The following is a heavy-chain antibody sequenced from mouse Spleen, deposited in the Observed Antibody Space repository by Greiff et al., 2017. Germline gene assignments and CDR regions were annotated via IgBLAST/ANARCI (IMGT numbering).Heavy chain of an antibody. Sequence: VQLKESGPGMVKPSQSLSLTCTVTGYSITSGYDWHWIRHFPGNKLEWMGYISYSGSTNYNPSLKSRISITHDTSKNHFFLKLNSVTTEDTATYYCARDREYDGYFDYWGQGTTLTVSS. J-gene: IGHJ2*01. D-gene: IGHD2-14*01. CDR2: ISYSGST. V-gene: IGHV3-1*01. CDR1: GYSITSGYD. CDR3: ARDREYDGYFDY.